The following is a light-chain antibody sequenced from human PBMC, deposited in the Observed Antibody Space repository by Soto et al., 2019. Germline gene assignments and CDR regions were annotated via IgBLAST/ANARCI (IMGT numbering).Light chain of an antibody. CDR2: GAS. CDR3: QQYDNRPFT. CDR1: QSVSSK. Sequence: EVVMTQSPATLSVSPGEGATLSCRASQSVSSKLAWYQQKPGQAPRLLIYGASTRATGIPARFSGSESGTEFALTISSLQSEDFAVYYCQQYDNRPFTFGPGTKVDIK. J-gene: IGKJ3*01. V-gene: IGKV3-15*01.